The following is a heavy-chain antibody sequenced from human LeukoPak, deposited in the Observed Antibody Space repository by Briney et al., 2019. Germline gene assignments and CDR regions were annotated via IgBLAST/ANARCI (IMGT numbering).Heavy chain of an antibody. J-gene: IGHJ4*02. CDR2: IASDGSST. D-gene: IGHD4-23*01. V-gene: IGHV3-74*01. Sequence: GGSLRLSCAASGFTFRSCWMNWVRQAPGKGLVWVSRIASDGSSTTYADSVKGRFSISRDNAKNTLYLQMNSLRVEDTAVYYCARGRPHGNDYWGQGTLVTVSS. CDR1: GFTFRSCW. CDR3: ARGRPHGNDY.